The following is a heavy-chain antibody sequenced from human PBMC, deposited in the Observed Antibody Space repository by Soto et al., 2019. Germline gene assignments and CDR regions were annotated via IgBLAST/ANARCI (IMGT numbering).Heavy chain of an antibody. J-gene: IGHJ4*02. V-gene: IGHV4-34*01. Sequence: SETLSLTCAVYGGSFSGYYWSWIRQPPGKGLEWIGEINHSGSTNYNPSLKSRVTISVDTSKNQFSLKLSSVTAADTAVYYCARGKGNKKVAAAGTTIGRENYYFDYWGQGTLVTVSS. CDR2: INHSGST. CDR1: GGSFSGYY. CDR3: ARGKGNKKVAAAGTTIGRENYYFDY. D-gene: IGHD6-13*01.